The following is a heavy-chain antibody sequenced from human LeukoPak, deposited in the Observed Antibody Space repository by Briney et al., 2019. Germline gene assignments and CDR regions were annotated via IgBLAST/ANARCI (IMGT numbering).Heavy chain of an antibody. V-gene: IGHV3-48*04. CDR3: TRDSAVVAFDV. J-gene: IGHJ3*01. CDR1: DFPFNPYT. Sequence: GGSLRLSCTASDFPFNPYTMHWVRQAPGKGLEWISYITGKSDTIYYADSVEGRFTISRDNAKKSLFLQMSSLRAEDTALYYCTRDSAVVAFDVWGQGTLVSVSS. CDR2: ITGKSDTI. D-gene: IGHD6-6*01.